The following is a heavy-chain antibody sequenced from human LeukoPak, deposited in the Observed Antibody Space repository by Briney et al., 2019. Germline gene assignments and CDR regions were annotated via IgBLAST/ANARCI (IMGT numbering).Heavy chain of an antibody. D-gene: IGHD1-1*01. V-gene: IGHV3-49*04. CDR2: IRSKAYGETA. Sequence: GGSLRLSCAASGFIFSSHTMHWVRQAPGKGLEWVGFIRSKAYGETADYAASVKGRFTISRDDSKAIAYLQMNSLKTEDTAVYHCTRDRGAYNLYDYWGQGTLVTVSS. J-gene: IGHJ4*02. CDR1: GFIFSSHT. CDR3: TRDRGAYNLYDY.